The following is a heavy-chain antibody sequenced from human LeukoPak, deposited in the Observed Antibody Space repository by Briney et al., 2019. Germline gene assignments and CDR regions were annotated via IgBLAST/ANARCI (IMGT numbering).Heavy chain of an antibody. CDR2: IYPGDSDT. J-gene: IGHJ4*02. CDR3: ARDLGHPSLGPEYYFDY. V-gene: IGHV5-51*01. Sequence: GESLQISCKGSGYSFTSYWIGWVRQMPGKGLEWMGIIYPGDSDTRYSPSFQGQVTISADKSISTAYLQWSSLKASDTAMYYCARDLGHPSLGPEYYFDYWGQGTLVTVSS. CDR1: GYSFTSYW.